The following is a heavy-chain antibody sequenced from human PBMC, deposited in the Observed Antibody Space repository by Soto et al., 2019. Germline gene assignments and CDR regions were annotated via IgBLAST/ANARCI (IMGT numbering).Heavy chain of an antibody. V-gene: IGHV1-69*13. CDR2: IIPIFGTA. J-gene: IGHJ4*02. CDR3: GVATISGSYYFDY. D-gene: IGHD5-12*01. Sequence: ASVKVSCKASGGTFSSYAISWVRQAPGQGLEWMGGIIPIFGTANYAQKFQGRVTITADESTSTAYMELSSLRSEDTAVYYFGVATISGSYYFDYWGQGTLVTVSS. CDR1: GGTFSSYA.